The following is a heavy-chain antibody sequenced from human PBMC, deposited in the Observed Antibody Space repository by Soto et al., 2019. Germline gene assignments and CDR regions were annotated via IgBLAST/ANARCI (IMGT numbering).Heavy chain of an antibody. CDR2: IYYSGST. CDR3: ARAHQSGGYYYDSSGYYPPFHFDY. CDR1: GGSVSSGSYY. D-gene: IGHD3-22*01. V-gene: IGHV4-61*01. J-gene: IGHJ4*02. Sequence: SETLSLTCTVSGGSVSSGSYYWSWIRQPPGKGLEWIGYIYYSGSTNYNPSLKSRVTISVDTSKNQFSLKLSSVTAADTAVYYCARAHQSGGYYYDSSGYYPPFHFDYWGQGTLVTVSS.